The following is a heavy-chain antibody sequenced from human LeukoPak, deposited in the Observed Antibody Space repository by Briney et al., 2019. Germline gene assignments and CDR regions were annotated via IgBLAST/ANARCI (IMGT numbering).Heavy chain of an antibody. CDR1: GDTFSSYA. D-gene: IGHD3-9*01. CDR3: ARGPKDILTGYSFGIYRYYYYMDV. Sequence: ASVKVSCKASGDTFSSYAISWVRQAPGQGLEWMGGIIPIIGTPNYAQKFQGRVTITADKSTSTAYMELSSLRSEDTAVYYCARGPKDILTGYSFGIYRYYYYMDVWGKGTTVTVSS. J-gene: IGHJ6*03. CDR2: IIPIIGTP. V-gene: IGHV1-69*06.